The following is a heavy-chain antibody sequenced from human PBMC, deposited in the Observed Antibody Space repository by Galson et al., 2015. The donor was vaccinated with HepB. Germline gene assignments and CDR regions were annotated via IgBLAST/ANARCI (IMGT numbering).Heavy chain of an antibody. D-gene: IGHD3-10*01. Sequence: QSGAEVTKPGESLKISCKGSGYSFTSYWIGWVRQMPGKGLEWMGIIYPGDSDTRYSPSFQGQVTISADKSISTAYLQWSSLKASDTAMYYCASRLLWFGEFHAFDIWGQGTMVTVSS. CDR3: ASRLLWFGEFHAFDI. CDR2: IYPGDSDT. J-gene: IGHJ3*02. CDR1: GYSFTSYW. V-gene: IGHV5-51*01.